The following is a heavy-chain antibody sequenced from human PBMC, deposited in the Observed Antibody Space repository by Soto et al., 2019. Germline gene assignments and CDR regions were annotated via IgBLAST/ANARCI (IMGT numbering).Heavy chain of an antibody. CDR3: ARGSQRWFGDLQNGFYP. CDR2: INPNSGGT. J-gene: IGHJ5*02. D-gene: IGHD3-10*01. V-gene: IGHV1-2*04. Sequence: ASVKVSCKASGYTFTGYYMHWVRQAPGQGLEWMGWINPNSGGTNYAQKFQGWVTMTRDTSISTAYMELSRLRSDDTAVYYCARGSQRWFGDLQNGFYPWGQRTLVTGSS. CDR1: GYTFTGYY.